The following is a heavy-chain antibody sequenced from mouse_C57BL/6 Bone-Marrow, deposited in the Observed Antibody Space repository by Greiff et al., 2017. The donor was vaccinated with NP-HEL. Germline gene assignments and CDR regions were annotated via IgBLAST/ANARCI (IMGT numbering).Heavy chain of an antibody. D-gene: IGHD1-1*01. CDR2: ISYSGST. V-gene: IGHV3-1*01. CDR3: ARDYYGSSYGFAY. CDR1: GYSITSGYD. J-gene: IGHJ3*01. Sequence: EVKVEESGPGMVKPSQSLSLTCTVTGYSITSGYDWHWIRHFPGNKLEWMGYISYSGSTNYNPSLKSRISITHDTSKNHFFLKLNSVTTEDTATYYCARDYYGSSYGFAYWGQGTLVTVSA.